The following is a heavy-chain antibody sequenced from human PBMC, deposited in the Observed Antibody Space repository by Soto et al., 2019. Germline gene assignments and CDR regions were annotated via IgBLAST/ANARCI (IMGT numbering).Heavy chain of an antibody. D-gene: IGHD1-26*01. CDR2: IYYSGST. V-gene: IGHV4-39*01. CDR3: ASYVQVGAVVDP. J-gene: IGHJ5*02. Sequence: SLSMCHSSTFSGGSMFSSSYYREWNRQPPGKGLEWIGSIYYSGSTYYNPSLKSRVTISVDTSKNQFSLKLSSVTAADTAVYYCASYVQVGAVVDPLGQGTPVTVS. CDR1: GGSMFSSSYY.